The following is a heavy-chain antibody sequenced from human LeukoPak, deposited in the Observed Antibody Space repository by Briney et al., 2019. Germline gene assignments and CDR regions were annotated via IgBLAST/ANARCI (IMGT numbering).Heavy chain of an antibody. CDR1: GYNFNSYY. J-gene: IGHJ6*02. CDR2: INPSGGST. Sequence: ASVKVSCKASGYNFNSYYMHWVRQAPGQGLEWMGIINPSGGSTSYAQKFQDRVTMTRDTSTSTVYMELSSLRSEDTAVYYCAREDVVLVDAVRYYYYGMDVWGQGTTVTVSS. D-gene: IGHD2-8*01. V-gene: IGHV1-46*02. CDR3: AREDVVLVDAVRYYYYGMDV.